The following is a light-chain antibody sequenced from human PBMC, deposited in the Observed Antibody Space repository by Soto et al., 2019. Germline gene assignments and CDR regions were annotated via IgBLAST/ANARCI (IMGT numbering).Light chain of an antibody. V-gene: IGLV1-44*01. J-gene: IGLJ1*01. Sequence: QSVLTQPPPVSGTPGQRVTNSGSGRSSNVAINPVNWYQHLPGAAPRLLIYETDRRSSGVPDRFSASKSGTSASLAISGLTSEDEADYYCEAWDETLDGLYVFGNGTKATVL. CDR1: SSNVAINP. CDR3: EAWDETLDGLYV. CDR2: ETD.